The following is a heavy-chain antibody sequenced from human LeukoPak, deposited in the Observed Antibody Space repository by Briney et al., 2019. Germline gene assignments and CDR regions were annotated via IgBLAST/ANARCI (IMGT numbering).Heavy chain of an antibody. J-gene: IGHJ5*02. Sequence: GGSLRLSCAAAGFTFTSYPMNWVRQAPGKGLEWVATIASDVFMAYYADSLKGRFVIARDNSQQTIYLQMNSLRADDTAVYYCAKDLFLFFGDTRGQGTLVTVSS. V-gene: IGHV3-23*01. CDR3: AKDLFLFFGDT. D-gene: IGHD3/OR15-3a*01. CDR2: IASDVFMA. CDR1: GFTFTSYP.